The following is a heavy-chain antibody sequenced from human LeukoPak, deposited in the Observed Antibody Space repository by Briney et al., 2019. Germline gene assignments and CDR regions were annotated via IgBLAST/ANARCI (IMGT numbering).Heavy chain of an antibody. V-gene: IGHV3-74*01. J-gene: IGHJ6*02. CDR1: GFTFSSYW. D-gene: IGHD3-10*01. Sequence: PGGSLRLSCVASGFTFSSYWMHWVRQDPRKGLVWVSRINGDGRNINYADSVRGRFTISRDDAKNSLYLQMNSLRAEDTAVYYCATADHYGSGSYSPILSADVWGQGTTVTVSS. CDR2: INGDGRNI. CDR3: ATADHYGSGSYSPILSADV.